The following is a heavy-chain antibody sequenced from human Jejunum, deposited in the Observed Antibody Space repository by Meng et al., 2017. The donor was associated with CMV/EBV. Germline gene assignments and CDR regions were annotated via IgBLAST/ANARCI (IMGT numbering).Heavy chain of an antibody. CDR3: TRDPNSIILVPAAFDY. D-gene: IGHD2-2*01. V-gene: IGHV3-64*02. J-gene: IGHJ4*02. CDR1: FLFPPSS. Sequence: FLFPPSSLPWHRQAPWKGLEYLSSISSYGGSTDYADSVTGRFTISRDTSPNTLYLQMRGLRADDPAVYYCTRDPNSIILVPAAFDYWGQGTLVTVSS. CDR2: ISSYGGST.